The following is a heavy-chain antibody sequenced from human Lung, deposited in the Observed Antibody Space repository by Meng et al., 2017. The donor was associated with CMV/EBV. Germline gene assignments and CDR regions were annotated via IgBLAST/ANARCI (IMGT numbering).Heavy chain of an antibody. CDR2: VNPYRGDT. V-gene: IGHV1-2*02. Sequence: VKVSCXTPGYTFTGYYLHWVRQAPGQGLEWMGCVNPYRGDTNSDQRVQGRVTMTWDTSISTAYMELRQMRFDDTAVYYCARGGFQLERQEAALDNWGQGTMVTVSS. J-gene: IGHJ3*02. CDR3: ARGGFQLERQEAALDN. CDR1: GYTFTGYY. D-gene: IGHD1-1*01.